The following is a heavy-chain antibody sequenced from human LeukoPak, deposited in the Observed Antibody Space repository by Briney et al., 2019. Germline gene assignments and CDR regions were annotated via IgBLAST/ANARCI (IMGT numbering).Heavy chain of an antibody. D-gene: IGHD2-8*01. Sequence: ASVKVSCKASEYTFTGYYMHWVRQAPGQGLEWMGWINPNSGGTNYAQKFQGRVTMTRDTSISTAYMELSRLRSDDTAVYYCARVRFRLLYSHWFDPWGQGTLVTVSS. J-gene: IGHJ5*02. CDR3: ARVRFRLLYSHWFDP. CDR1: EYTFTGYY. V-gene: IGHV1-2*02. CDR2: INPNSGGT.